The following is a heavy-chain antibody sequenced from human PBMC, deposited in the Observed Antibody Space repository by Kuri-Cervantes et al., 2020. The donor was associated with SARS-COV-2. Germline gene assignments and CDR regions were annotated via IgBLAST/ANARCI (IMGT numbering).Heavy chain of an antibody. CDR1: GFTFSSYA. V-gene: IGHV3-30-3*01. Sequence: GESLKISCAASGFTFSSYATHWVRQAPGKGLEWVAVISYDGSNKYYADSVKGRFTISRDNAKNSLYPQMNSLRAEDTAVYYCAGSANFDYWGQGTLVTVSS. CDR3: AGSANFDY. CDR2: ISYDGSNK. J-gene: IGHJ4*02. D-gene: IGHD5-18*01.